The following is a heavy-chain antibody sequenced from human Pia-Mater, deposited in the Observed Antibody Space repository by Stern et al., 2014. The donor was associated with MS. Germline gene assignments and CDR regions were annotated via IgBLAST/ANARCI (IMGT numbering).Heavy chain of an antibody. D-gene: IGHD6-6*01. Sequence: QVQLVESGGGVVQPGRSLRLSCAASGFTFSSYGMHWVRQTPGKGLERVAVIGYDGSNKYYADSVKGRFTISRDNSENTLYLQMNSLRAEDTAVYYCARGDSSSPLEYWGQGTLVTVSS. CDR2: IGYDGSNK. CDR3: ARGDSSSPLEY. CDR1: GFTFSSYG. V-gene: IGHV3-33*01. J-gene: IGHJ4*02.